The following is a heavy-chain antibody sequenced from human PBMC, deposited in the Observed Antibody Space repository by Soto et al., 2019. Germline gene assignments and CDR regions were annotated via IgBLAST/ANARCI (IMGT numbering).Heavy chain of an antibody. J-gene: IGHJ5*02. CDR1: GGTFSSYA. Sequence: QVQLVQSGAEVKKPGSSVKVSCKASGGTFSSYAISWVRQAPGQGLEWMGGIIPIFGTANYAQKFQGRVTITADESKSIXYMELSSLRSEDTAVYYCARTTYYDFWSGHNWFDPWGQGTLVTVSS. D-gene: IGHD3-3*01. CDR3: ARTTYYDFWSGHNWFDP. V-gene: IGHV1-69*12. CDR2: IIPIFGTA.